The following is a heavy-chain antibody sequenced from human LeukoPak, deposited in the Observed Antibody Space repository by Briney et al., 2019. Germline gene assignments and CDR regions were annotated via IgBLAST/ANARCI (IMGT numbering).Heavy chain of an antibody. J-gene: IGHJ2*01. CDR2: ISSSSSTI. CDR3: AREDPRTGYWFFDF. Sequence: GGSLRLSCAASGFTFSSYSMNWVRQAPGKGLEWVSYISSSSSTIYYADSVKGRFTISRDNGKNTLYLQMNSLRAEDTAVYYCAREDPRTGYWFFDFWGRGTLVTVSS. CDR1: GFTFSSYS. V-gene: IGHV3-48*04.